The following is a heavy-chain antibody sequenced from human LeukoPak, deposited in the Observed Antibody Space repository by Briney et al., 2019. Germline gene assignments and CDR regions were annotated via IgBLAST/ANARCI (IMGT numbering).Heavy chain of an antibody. CDR2: TSGDNVNT. CDR3: ARDWEWRARRDLFDP. CDR1: GCTFISYG. V-gene: IGHV1-18*01. D-gene: IGHD3-3*01. Sequence: GDSVKVSCKASGCTFISYGISWVRQAPGQGLEWMGWTSGDNVNTYYAQKFLGRVTMTTDTSTTTAYMELRGLRSDDTAVYYCARDWEWRARRDLFDPWGQGTRVTVSS. J-gene: IGHJ5*02.